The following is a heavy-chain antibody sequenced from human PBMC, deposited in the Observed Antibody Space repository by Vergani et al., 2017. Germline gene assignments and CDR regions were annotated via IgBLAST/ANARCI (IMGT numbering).Heavy chain of an antibody. J-gene: IGHJ2*01. V-gene: IGHV4-4*02. CDR1: GGSISSSNW. D-gene: IGHD3-3*01. CDR2: IYHSGST. CDR3: ARGGVDFWSGSPEGYFDL. Sequence: QVQLQESGPGLVKPSGTLSLTCAVSGGSISSSNWWSWVRQPPGKGLEWIGEIYHSGSTNYNPSLKSRVTISVDKSKNQFSLKLSPVTAADTAVYYWARGGVDFWSGSPEGYFDLWGRGTLVTVSS.